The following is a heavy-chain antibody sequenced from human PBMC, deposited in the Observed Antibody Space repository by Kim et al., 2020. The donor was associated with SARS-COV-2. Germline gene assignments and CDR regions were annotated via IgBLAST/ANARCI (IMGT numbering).Heavy chain of an antibody. D-gene: IGHD3-10*01. CDR1: GGTFSSYA. V-gene: IGHV1-69*13. CDR2: IIPIFGTA. J-gene: IGHJ4*02. CDR3: ARVENYSASWSYYDY. Sequence: SVKVSCKASGGTFSSYAISWVRQAPGQGLEWMGGIIPIFGTANYAQKFQDRVTITADESTSTAYMELSSLRSEDTAVYYCARVENYSASWSYYDYWGQGTLVTVST.